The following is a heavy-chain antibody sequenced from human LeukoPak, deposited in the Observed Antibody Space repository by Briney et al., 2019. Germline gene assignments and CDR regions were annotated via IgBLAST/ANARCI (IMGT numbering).Heavy chain of an antibody. D-gene: IGHD3-3*01. J-gene: IGHJ6*02. CDR3: AREDFWRLYGMDV. CDR2: ISYDGNNE. V-gene: IGHV3-30*03. Sequence: GGSLRLSCAASGFTFSSYGMHWVRQAPGKGLEWVAVISYDGNNEFYADSVKGRFTISRDNSKNTLYLQMNSLRAEDTAVYYCAREDFWRLYGMDVWGQGTTVTVSS. CDR1: GFTFSSYG.